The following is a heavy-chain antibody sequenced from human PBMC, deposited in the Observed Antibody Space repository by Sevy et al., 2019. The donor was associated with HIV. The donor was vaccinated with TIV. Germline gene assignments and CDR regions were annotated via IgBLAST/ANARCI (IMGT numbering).Heavy chain of an antibody. CDR3: TRGGSYDFWSGYSKTKTNIDY. V-gene: IGHV3-49*03. CDR2: IRSKAYGGTT. CDR1: GFTFGDYA. Sequence: GGSLRLSCTASGFTFGDYAMSWFRQAPGKGLEWVGFIRSKAYGGTTEYAASVKGRFTISRDYSKSIAYLQMNSLKTEDTAVYYCTRGGSYDFWSGYSKTKTNIDYWGQGTLVTVSS. D-gene: IGHD3-3*01. J-gene: IGHJ4*02.